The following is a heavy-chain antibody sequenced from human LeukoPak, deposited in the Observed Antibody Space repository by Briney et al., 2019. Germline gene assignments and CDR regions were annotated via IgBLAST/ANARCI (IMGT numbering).Heavy chain of an antibody. D-gene: IGHD5-24*01. J-gene: IGHJ4*02. CDR3: ARQESEMATPANRYFDL. CDR1: GYNFAHDW. CDR2: IFPDDSDT. V-gene: IGHV5-51*01. Sequence: GESLKISCKGSGYNFAHDWIGWVRQMPGKGLEWMGIIFPDDSDTIYSPSFQGHVTISADKSINTAYLQWSDLKASDSAMYYCARQESEMATPANRYFDLWGQGTLITVSS.